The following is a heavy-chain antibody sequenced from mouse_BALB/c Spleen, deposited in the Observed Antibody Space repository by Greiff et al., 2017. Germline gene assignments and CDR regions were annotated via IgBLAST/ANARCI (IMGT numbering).Heavy chain of an antibody. CDR1: GFTFSSYA. CDR3: TREDYYGYYFDY. D-gene: IGHD1-2*01. Sequence: EVMLVESGGGLVKPGGSLKLSCAASGFTFSSYAMSWVRQTPEKRLEWVASISSGGSTYYPDSVKGRFTISRDNAKNTLYLQMSSLKSEDTAMYYCTREDYYGYYFDYWGQGTTLTVSS. CDR2: ISSGGST. V-gene: IGHV5-6-4*01. J-gene: IGHJ2*01.